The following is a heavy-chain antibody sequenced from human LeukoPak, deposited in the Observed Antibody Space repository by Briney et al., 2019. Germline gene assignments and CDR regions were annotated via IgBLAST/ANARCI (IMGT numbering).Heavy chain of an antibody. V-gene: IGHV3-11*01. D-gene: IGHD3-22*01. J-gene: IGHJ6*03. CDR1: GFTFSDYY. CDR3: ARGPPDSSGYYYTSYYYYYMDV. Sequence: PGGSLRLSCAASGFTFSDYYMSWIRQAPGKGLEWVSYASSSGSTIYYADSVKGRFTISRDNAKNSLYLQMNSLRAEDTAVYYCARGPPDSSGYYYTSYYYYYMDVWGKGTTVTISS. CDR2: ASSSGSTI.